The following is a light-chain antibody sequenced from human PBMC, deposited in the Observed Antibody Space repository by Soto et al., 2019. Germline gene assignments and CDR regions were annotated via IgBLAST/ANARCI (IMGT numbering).Light chain of an antibody. CDR1: NNDVGSYDL. CDR2: DVT. Sequence: QSVLTQPASVSGSPGQSITISCTGTNNDVGSYDLVSWYRQSPGEAPKLIIYDVTKRPSGVSDRFSASKSGNTASLTISGLQPEDEADYYCSSYAGLATYVLFGGGTKLTVL. CDR3: SSYAGLATYVL. J-gene: IGLJ2*01. V-gene: IGLV2-23*02.